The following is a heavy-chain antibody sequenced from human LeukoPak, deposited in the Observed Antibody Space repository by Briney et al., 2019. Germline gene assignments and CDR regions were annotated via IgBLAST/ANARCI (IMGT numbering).Heavy chain of an antibody. Sequence: GESLKISCKGSGYSFTSYWIGWVRQMPGKGLECMGIIYPGDSDTRYSPSFQGQVTISADKSIRTAYLQWSSLKASDTAMYYCARALGYCSRTSCSFDLWGQGTLVTVSS. D-gene: IGHD2-2*01. CDR2: IYPGDSDT. CDR3: ARALGYCSRTSCSFDL. V-gene: IGHV5-51*01. J-gene: IGHJ4*02. CDR1: GYSFTSYW.